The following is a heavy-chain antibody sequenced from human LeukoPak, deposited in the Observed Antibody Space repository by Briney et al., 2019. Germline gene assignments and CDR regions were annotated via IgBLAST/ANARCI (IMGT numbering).Heavy chain of an antibody. CDR1: GYTFTSYG. CDR3: ARDRRGGYCSSTSCYVNWFDP. V-gene: IGHV1-18*01. Sequence: ASVKVSCKASGYTFTSYGISWVRQAPGQGLEWMGWISAYNGNTNYAQKLQGRVTMTTDTSTSTAYMELRSLRSDDTAVYYCARDRRGGYCSSTSCYVNWFDPWGQGTLVTASS. D-gene: IGHD2-2*01. J-gene: IGHJ5*02. CDR2: ISAYNGNT.